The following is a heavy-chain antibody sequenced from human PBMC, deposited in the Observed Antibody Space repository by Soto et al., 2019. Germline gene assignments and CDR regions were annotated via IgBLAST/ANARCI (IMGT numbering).Heavy chain of an antibody. Sequence: PGGSLRLSCVASGFTFSIYWMTWVRQAPGKGLEWVANIKEDGSEKHYVDSVKGRFTISRDNAKNSLYLQMNSLRADDTAVYYYAKDHSSGASSFKHWGQGTLVTVSS. J-gene: IGHJ1*01. D-gene: IGHD6-19*01. V-gene: IGHV3-7*01. CDR2: IKEDGSEK. CDR3: AKDHSSGASSFKH. CDR1: GFTFSIYW.